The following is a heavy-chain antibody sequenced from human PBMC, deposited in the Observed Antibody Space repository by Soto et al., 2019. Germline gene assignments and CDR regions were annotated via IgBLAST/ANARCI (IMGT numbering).Heavy chain of an antibody. J-gene: IGHJ4*02. CDR2: IYWDDDK. CDR1: GFSLSTSGVG. D-gene: IGHD3-10*01. CDR3: AHSRKHLLGFGELKFDY. Sequence: GPTLVNPTQTLTLTCTFSGFSLSTSGVGVGWIRQPPGKALEWLALIYWDDDKRYSPSLKSRLTITKDTSKNQVVLTMTNMDPVDTATYFCAHSRKHLLGFGELKFDYWGQGTLVTVSS. V-gene: IGHV2-5*02.